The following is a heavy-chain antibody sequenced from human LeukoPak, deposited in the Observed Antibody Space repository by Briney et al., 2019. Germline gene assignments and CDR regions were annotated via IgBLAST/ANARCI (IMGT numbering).Heavy chain of an antibody. CDR2: TSTYTGRA. CDR3: ARADGTNSGTNAFDV. D-gene: IGHD4-23*01. CDR1: GYRFNVYD. Sequence: ASVKVSCKTSGYRFNVYDILWVRQAPGHELDYAGWTSTYTGRANYAQKFQGRVSVITDTSTSTAYLELTNLTSSDTGLYYCARADGTNSGTNAFDVWGLGTMVTVAS. J-gene: IGHJ3*01. V-gene: IGHV1-18*01.